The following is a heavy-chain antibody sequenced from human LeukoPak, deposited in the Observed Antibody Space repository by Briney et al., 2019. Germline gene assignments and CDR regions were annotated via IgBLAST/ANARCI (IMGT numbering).Heavy chain of an antibody. V-gene: IGHV3-21*01. J-gene: IGHJ4*02. CDR3: ARLGGYSKSFDY. CDR1: GFTFSNYS. D-gene: IGHD4-11*01. CDR2: ISSSSYI. Sequence: AGGSLRLSCAASGFTFSNYSMNWVRQAPGKGLEWVSSISSSSYIYYADSVKGRFTISRDNAKNSLYLQMNSLRAEDTAVYYCARLGGYSKSFDYWGQGTLVTVSS.